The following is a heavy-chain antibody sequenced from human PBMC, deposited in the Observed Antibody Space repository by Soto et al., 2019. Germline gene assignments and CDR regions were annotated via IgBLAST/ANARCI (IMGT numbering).Heavy chain of an antibody. CDR3: ARLTPGYSSGWFIDY. J-gene: IGHJ4*02. V-gene: IGHV4-59*08. CDR1: GGSISSYY. CDR2: IYYSGST. D-gene: IGHD6-19*01. Sequence: PSETLSLTCTVSGGSISSYYWSWIRQPPGKGLEWIGYIYYSGSTYYNPSLKSRVTISVDTSKNQFSLKLSSVTAADTAVYYCARLTPGYSSGWFIDYWGQGTLVTVSS.